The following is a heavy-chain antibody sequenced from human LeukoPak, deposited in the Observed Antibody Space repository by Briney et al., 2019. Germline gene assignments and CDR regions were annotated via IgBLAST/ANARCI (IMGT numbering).Heavy chain of an antibody. D-gene: IGHD2-2*01. Sequence: ASVKVSCKASGYTFTGYYMHWVRQAPGQGLEWIGWIYHNSGGTNYAQKFQGRVTMTRDTSISTAYMELSRLRSGDTAVYYFARNKVIVVVPAASPPGAFDIWGQGTMVTVSS. CDR3: ARNKVIVVVPAASPPGAFDI. CDR1: GYTFTGYY. V-gene: IGHV1-2*02. CDR2: IYHNSGGT. J-gene: IGHJ3*02.